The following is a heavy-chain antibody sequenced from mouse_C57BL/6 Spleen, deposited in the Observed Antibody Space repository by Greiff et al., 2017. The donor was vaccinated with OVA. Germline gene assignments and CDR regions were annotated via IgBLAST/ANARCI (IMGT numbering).Heavy chain of an antibody. CDR2: IDPSDSYT. Sequence: QVQLQQPGAELVRPGTSVKLSCKASGYTFTSYWMHWVKQRPGQGLEWIGVIDPSDSYTNYNQKFKGKATLTVDTSSSTAYMQLSSLTSEDSAVYYCARGNYDYHAMDYWGQGTSVTVSS. J-gene: IGHJ4*01. CDR3: ARGNYDYHAMDY. D-gene: IGHD1-1*02. CDR1: GYTFTSYW. V-gene: IGHV1-59*01.